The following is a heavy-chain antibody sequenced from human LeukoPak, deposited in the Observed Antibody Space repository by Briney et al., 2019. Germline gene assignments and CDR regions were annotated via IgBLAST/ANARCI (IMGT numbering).Heavy chain of an antibody. CDR3: AKDQSYGSGSYYNY. J-gene: IGHJ4*02. D-gene: IGHD3-10*01. CDR1: GFTFSSYA. Sequence: GGSLRLSCAASGFTFSSYAMHWVRQAPGKGLEWVAVISYDGSNKYYADSVKGRFTISRDNSKNTVYLQMNSLRAEDTAVYYCAKDQSYGSGSYYNYWGQGTLVTVSS. CDR2: ISYDGSNK. V-gene: IGHV3-30-3*01.